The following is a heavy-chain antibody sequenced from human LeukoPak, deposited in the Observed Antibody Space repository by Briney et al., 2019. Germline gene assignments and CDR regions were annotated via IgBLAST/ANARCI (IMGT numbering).Heavy chain of an antibody. CDR1: GGTFSSYA. D-gene: IGHD3-22*01. CDR3: ARATMYYYDSSETHFDY. V-gene: IGHV1-69*04. CDR2: IIPILGIA. Sequence: PQASVKVSCKASGGTFSSYAISWVRQAPGQGLEWMGRIIPILGIANYAQKFQGRVTMTRDTSTSIVYMELSSLGSEDTAVYYCARATMYYYDSSETHFDYWGQGTLVTVSS. J-gene: IGHJ4*02.